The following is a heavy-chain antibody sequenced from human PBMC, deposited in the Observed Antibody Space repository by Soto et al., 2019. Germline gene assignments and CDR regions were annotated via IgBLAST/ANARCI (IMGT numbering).Heavy chain of an antibody. Sequence: GGSLRLSCAASGFTFSSYSMNWVRQAPGKGLEWVSYISSSSSTIYYADSVKGRFTISRDNAKNSLYLQMNSLRDEDTAVYYCARDRFASSWSYFDYWGQGTPVTVSS. CDR2: ISSSSSTI. D-gene: IGHD6-13*01. V-gene: IGHV3-48*02. J-gene: IGHJ4*02. CDR3: ARDRFASSWSYFDY. CDR1: GFTFSSYS.